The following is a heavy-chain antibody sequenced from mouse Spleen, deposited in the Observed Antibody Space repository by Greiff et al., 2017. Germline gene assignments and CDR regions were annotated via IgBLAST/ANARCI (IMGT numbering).Heavy chain of an antibody. D-gene: IGHD2-3*01. CDR2: INSNGGST. J-gene: IGHJ3*01. Sequence: EVQGVESGGGLVKPGGSLKLSCAASGFTFSSYAMSWVRQTPEKRLEWVAAINSNGGSTYYPDTVKDRFTISRDNAKNTLYLQMSSLRSEDTALYYCARQGGWLLPFAYWGQGTLVTVSA. V-gene: IGHV5-6-2*01. CDR3: ARQGGWLLPFAY. CDR1: GFTFSSYA.